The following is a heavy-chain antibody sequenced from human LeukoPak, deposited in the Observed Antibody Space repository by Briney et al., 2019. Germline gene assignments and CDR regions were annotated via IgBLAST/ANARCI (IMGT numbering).Heavy chain of an antibody. D-gene: IGHD1-26*01. V-gene: IGHV3-21*01. CDR3: ARASIVGAYYFDY. CDR1: GFTFSSYS. J-gene: IGHJ4*02. Sequence: GGSLRLSCAASGFTFSSYSMNWVRQAPGKGLEWVSSISSSSSYIYYADSVKGRFTISRDNAKNSLYLQMNSLRAEDTAVYYCARASIVGAYYFDYWGQGALVTVSS. CDR2: ISSSSSYI.